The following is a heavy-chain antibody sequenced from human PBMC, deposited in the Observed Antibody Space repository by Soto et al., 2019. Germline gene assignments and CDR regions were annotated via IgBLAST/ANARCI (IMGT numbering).Heavy chain of an antibody. CDR3: TTDREVSVAGWY. CDR2: IKSKTDGGTT. J-gene: IGHJ4*02. Sequence: GGSLRLSCAASGFTFSNAWMSWVRQAPGKGLEWVGRIKSKTDGGTTDYAAPVKGRFTISRDDSKNTLYLQMNSLKTEDTAVYYCTTDREVSVAGWYWGQGTLVTVSS. V-gene: IGHV3-15*07. CDR1: GFTFSNAW. D-gene: IGHD6-19*01.